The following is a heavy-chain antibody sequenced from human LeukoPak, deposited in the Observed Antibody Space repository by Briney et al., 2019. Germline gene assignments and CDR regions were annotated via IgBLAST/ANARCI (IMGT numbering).Heavy chain of an antibody. Sequence: PGGSLRLSCAASGFTFSSYAMHWLRQAPGKGLEWVAVISYDGSNKYYADSVKGRFTVSRDNSKNTLYLQMNSLRAEDTAVYYCARGGVGYWGQGTLVTVSS. D-gene: IGHD1-26*01. J-gene: IGHJ4*02. CDR3: ARGGVGY. V-gene: IGHV3-30*04. CDR2: ISYDGSNK. CDR1: GFTFSSYA.